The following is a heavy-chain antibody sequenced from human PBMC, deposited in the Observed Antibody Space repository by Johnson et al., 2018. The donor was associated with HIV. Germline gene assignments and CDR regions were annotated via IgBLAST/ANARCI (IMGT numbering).Heavy chain of an antibody. Sequence: VQLVESGGGLIQPGGSLRLSCAASGFTVSSNYMSWVRQAPGKGLEWVANIKQDGSEKYYADSVKGRFTISRENAKNSLYLQMNSLRAEDTAVYYCARDHTGDYGGEAFDSWGQGTLVTVSS. CDR3: ARDHTGDYGGEAFDS. D-gene: IGHD4-17*01. CDR2: IKQDGSEK. J-gene: IGHJ3*02. CDR1: GFTVSSNY. V-gene: IGHV3-7*01.